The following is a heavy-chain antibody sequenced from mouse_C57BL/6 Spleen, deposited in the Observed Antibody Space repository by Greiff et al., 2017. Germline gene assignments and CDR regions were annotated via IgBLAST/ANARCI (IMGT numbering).Heavy chain of an antibody. V-gene: IGHV5-6*01. J-gene: IGHJ2*01. Sequence: EVQVVESGGDLVKPGGSLKLSCAASGFTFSSYGMSWVRQTPDKRLEWVATISSGGSYTYYPDSVKGRFTISRDNAKNTLYLQMSRLKSEDTAMYYCARHEGELFFDYWGQGTTLTVSS. CDR1: GFTFSSYG. CDR3: ARHEGELFFDY. D-gene: IGHD4-1*01. CDR2: ISSGGSYT.